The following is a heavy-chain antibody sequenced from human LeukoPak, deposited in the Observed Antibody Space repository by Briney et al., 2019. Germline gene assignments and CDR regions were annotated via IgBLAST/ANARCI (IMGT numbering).Heavy chain of an antibody. CDR1: GFTFSSYG. CDR3: AKDKGNYYYYHGLDV. V-gene: IGHV3-30*18. CDR2: VSYDGSDK. Sequence: PGGSLRLSCAASGFTFSSYGMHWVRQAPGKGLEWVAVVSYDGSDKYYADSVKGRFTISRDNSKNTLYLQVDSLRAEDTALYYCAKDKGNYYYYHGLDVWGQGTTVTVSS. J-gene: IGHJ6*02. D-gene: IGHD1-1*01.